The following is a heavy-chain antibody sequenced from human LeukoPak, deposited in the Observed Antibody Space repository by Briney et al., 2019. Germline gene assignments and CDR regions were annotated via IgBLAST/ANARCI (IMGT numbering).Heavy chain of an antibody. Sequence: SVKVSCTASGGTFSSYAISWGRQAPGQGLEWMGGVIPIFGTANYAQKFQGRVTITTDESTSTAYMELSSLRSEDTAVYYCAMGHLATVTTFDYWGQRTLVTASS. J-gene: IGHJ4*02. D-gene: IGHD4-11*01. CDR1: GGTFSSYA. CDR2: VIPIFGTA. CDR3: AMGHLATVTTFDY. V-gene: IGHV1-69*05.